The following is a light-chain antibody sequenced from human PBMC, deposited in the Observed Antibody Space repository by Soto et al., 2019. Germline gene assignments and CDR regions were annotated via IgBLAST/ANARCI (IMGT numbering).Light chain of an antibody. CDR1: QSISSW. CDR3: QQYNSYSGT. CDR2: KAS. Sequence: DIQMTQSPSTLSASVGDRVTITCRASQSISSWLAWYQQKPGKAPKLLIYKASSLESGVPSRFSGSGSGTEFTLTISSLQHDDFATYYCQQYNSYSGTFGQGTKVEIK. J-gene: IGKJ1*01. V-gene: IGKV1-5*03.